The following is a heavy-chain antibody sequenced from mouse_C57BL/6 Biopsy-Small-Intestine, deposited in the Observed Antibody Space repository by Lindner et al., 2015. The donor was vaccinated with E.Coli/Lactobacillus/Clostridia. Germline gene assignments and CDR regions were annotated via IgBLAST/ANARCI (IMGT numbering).Heavy chain of an antibody. D-gene: IGHD1-1*01. J-gene: IGHJ2*01. CDR2: IYPGGGYT. CDR1: GYAFSSYW. V-gene: IGHV1-80*01. CDR3: ARDYYGFDY. Sequence: VQLQESGAELVKPGASVKISCKASGYAFSSYWMNWVKQRPGHGLEWIGDIYPGGGYTNYNEKFKGKATLTADKSSSTAYMQFSSLTSEDSAIYYCARDYYGFDYWGQGTTLTVSS.